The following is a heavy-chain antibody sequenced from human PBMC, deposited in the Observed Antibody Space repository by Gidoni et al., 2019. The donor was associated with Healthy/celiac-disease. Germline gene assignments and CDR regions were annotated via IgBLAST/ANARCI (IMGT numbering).Heavy chain of an antibody. J-gene: IGHJ4*02. CDR3: TRLTGYSSSYAVTSFDY. CDR1: GFTFSGSA. Sequence: EVQLVESGGGLVQPGGSLQLSCAASGFTFSGSAMHWVRQASGKGLEWVGRIRSKANSYATAYAASVKGRFTISRDDSKNTAYLQMNSLKTEDTAVYYCTRLTGYSSSYAVTSFDYWGQGTLVTVSS. CDR2: IRSKANSYAT. D-gene: IGHD6-13*01. V-gene: IGHV3-73*01.